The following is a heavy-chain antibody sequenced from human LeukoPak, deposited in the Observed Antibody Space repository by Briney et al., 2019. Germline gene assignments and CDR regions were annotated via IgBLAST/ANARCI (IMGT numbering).Heavy chain of an antibody. J-gene: IGHJ4*02. CDR3: ARGVDYYGV. CDR2: IYYSGNT. D-gene: IGHD3-10*01. V-gene: IGHV4-39*07. Sequence: PSETLSLTCTVSGGSISSSSYYWGWIRQPPGKGLEWIGTIYYSGNTYYNPSLKSRVTISVDTSKKQFSLKLSSVTAADTAVYYCARGVDYYGVWGQGTLATVSS. CDR1: GGSISSSSYY.